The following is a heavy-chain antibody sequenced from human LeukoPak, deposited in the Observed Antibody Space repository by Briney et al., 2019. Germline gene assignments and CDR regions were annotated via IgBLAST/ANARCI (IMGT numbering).Heavy chain of an antibody. Sequence: PSETLSLTCTVSGGSISSYYWSWIRQPPGKGLEWIGYIYYSGSTNYNPSLKSRVTISVDTSKNQFSLKLSSVTAADTAVYYCARVSVGARDAFDIWGQGTMITVSS. V-gene: IGHV4-59*01. CDR1: GGSISSYY. CDR2: IYYSGST. J-gene: IGHJ3*02. CDR3: ARVSVGARDAFDI. D-gene: IGHD3-10*01.